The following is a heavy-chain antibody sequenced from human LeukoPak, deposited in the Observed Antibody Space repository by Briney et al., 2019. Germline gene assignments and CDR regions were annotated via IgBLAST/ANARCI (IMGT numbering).Heavy chain of an antibody. CDR1: GFTFSSYG. CDR3: AKADYGDYGGVFDY. V-gene: IGHV3-23*01. D-gene: IGHD4-17*01. Sequence: PGGSLRLSCAASGFTFSSYGMSWVRQAPGRGLEWVSAISGSGGSTYYADSVKGRFTISRDNSKNTLYLQMNSLRAEDTAVYYCAKADYGDYGGVFDYWGQGTLVTVSS. CDR2: ISGSGGST. J-gene: IGHJ4*02.